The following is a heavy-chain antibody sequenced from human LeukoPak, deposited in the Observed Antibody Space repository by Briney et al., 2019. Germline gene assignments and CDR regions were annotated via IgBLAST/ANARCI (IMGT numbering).Heavy chain of an antibody. Sequence: SETLSLTCAVSGYSISSGYYWGWIRQPPGKGLEWIGSIYHSGSTYYNPSLKSRVTISVDTSKNQFSLKLSSVTAADTAVYYCARQERVEYNWFDPWGQGTLVTVSS. J-gene: IGHJ5*02. D-gene: IGHD5-24*01. CDR3: ARQERVEYNWFDP. CDR1: GYSISSGYY. V-gene: IGHV4-38-2*01. CDR2: IYHSGST.